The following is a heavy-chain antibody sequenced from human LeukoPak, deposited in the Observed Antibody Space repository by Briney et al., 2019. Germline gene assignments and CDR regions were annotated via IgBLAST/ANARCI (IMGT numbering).Heavy chain of an antibody. V-gene: IGHV1-18*01. J-gene: IGHJ6*02. CDR2: ISAYNGNT. CDR3: ARDSASVLRFLEWLSYYYYGMDV. CDR1: GYTFTSYG. D-gene: IGHD3-3*01. Sequence: ASVKVSCKASGYTFTSYGISWMRQAPGQGLEWMGWISAYNGNTNYAQKLQGRVTMTTDTSTSTAYMELRSLRSDDTAVYYCARDSASVLRFLEWLSYYYYGMDVWGQGTTVTVSS.